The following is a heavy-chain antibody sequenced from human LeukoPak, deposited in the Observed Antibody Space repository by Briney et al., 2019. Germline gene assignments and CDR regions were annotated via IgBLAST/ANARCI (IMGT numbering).Heavy chain of an antibody. J-gene: IGHJ4*02. CDR3: ANTPVRGTVTHFDY. V-gene: IGHV3-23*01. Sequence: GGSLRLSCAASGFTFSSYAMSWVRQAPGKGLEWVSAISGSGGGTYYADSVKGRFTISRDNSKNTLYLQMNSLRAEDTAVYYCANTPVRGTVTHFDYWGQGTLVTVSS. D-gene: IGHD4-17*01. CDR2: ISGSGGGT. CDR1: GFTFSSYA.